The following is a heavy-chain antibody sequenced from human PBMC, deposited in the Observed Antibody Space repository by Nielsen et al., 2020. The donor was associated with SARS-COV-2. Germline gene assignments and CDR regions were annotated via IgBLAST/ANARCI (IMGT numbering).Heavy chain of an antibody. CDR2: IKQDGSEK. CDR3: AKALYVHHYDFWSGYYNDAFDI. D-gene: IGHD3-3*01. CDR1: GFTFSSYW. J-gene: IGHJ3*02. Sequence: GGSLRLSCAASGFTFSSYWMSWVRQAPGKGLEWVANIKQDGSEKYYVDSVKGRFTISRDNAKNSLYLQMNSLRAEDTAVYYCAKALYVHHYDFWSGYYNDAFDIWGQGTMVTVSS. V-gene: IGHV3-7*03.